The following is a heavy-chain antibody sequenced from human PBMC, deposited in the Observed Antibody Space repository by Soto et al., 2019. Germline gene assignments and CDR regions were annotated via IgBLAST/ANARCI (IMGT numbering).Heavy chain of an antibody. CDR1: GGSISSSSYY. J-gene: IGHJ6*02. D-gene: IGHD2-21*02. V-gene: IGHV4-39*07. Sequence: SETLSLTCTVSGGSISSSSYYWGWIRQPPGKGLEWIVSRYDDGSTFYNPSLKRRVTISIDTSKNQFSLKLNSVTAADTAVYYCARDLWGYCGTDCYPLDVWGQGTTVTAP. CDR3: ARDLWGYCGTDCYPLDV. CDR2: RYDDGST.